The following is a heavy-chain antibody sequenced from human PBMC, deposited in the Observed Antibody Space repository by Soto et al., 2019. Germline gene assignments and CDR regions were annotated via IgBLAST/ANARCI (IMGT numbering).Heavy chain of an antibody. V-gene: IGHV3-7*03. Sequence: GGSLRLSCAASGFTFSSYWMSWVRQAPGKGLEWVANIKQEGSEKYYVDSVKGRFTISRDNAKNSLYLQMNSLRAEDTAVYYCARRIAVAGTAFFDYWGQGTLVTVSS. D-gene: IGHD6-19*01. CDR2: IKQEGSEK. CDR1: GFTFSSYW. J-gene: IGHJ4*02. CDR3: ARRIAVAGTAFFDY.